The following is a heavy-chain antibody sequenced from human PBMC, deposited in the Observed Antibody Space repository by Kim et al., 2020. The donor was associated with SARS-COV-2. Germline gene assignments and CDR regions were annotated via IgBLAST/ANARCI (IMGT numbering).Heavy chain of an antibody. V-gene: IGHV1-69*04. CDR1: GGTFSSYA. J-gene: IGHJ6*03. CDR2: IIPILGIA. CDR3: ARDGSQTYDFWSGFFLYYMDV. D-gene: IGHD3-3*01. Sequence: SVKVSCKPSGGTFSSYAISWVRQAPGQGLEWMGRIIPILGIANYAQKFQGRVTITADKSTSTAYMELSSLRSEDTAVYYCARDGSQTYDFWSGFFLYYMDVWGKGTTVTVSS.